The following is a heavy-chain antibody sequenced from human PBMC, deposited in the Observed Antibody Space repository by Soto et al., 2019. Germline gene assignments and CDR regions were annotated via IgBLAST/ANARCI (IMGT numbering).Heavy chain of an antibody. J-gene: IGHJ4*01. V-gene: IGHV4-4*02. Sequence: QVQLQESGPGLVKPSGTLSLTCAVSGGSISSRNWWSWVRQSPGKGLEWIGKIYHSETTNYNPSLKSRITMSVDKSKKEFSLKLTSVTAADTAVYYCAREEGGSGRSNFDHWGQGTLVTVSS. CDR3: AREEGGSGRSNFDH. CDR2: IYHSETT. CDR1: GGSISSRNW. D-gene: IGHD3-10*01.